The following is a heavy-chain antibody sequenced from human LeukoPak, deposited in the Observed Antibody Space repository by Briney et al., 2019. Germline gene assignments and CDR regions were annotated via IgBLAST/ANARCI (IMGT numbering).Heavy chain of an antibody. CDR1: GGSISSGDYY. CDR2: IYYSGST. V-gene: IGHV4-30-4*01. D-gene: IGHD4-17*01. J-gene: IGHJ3*02. CDR3: AREATVTAAGAFDI. Sequence: SETLSLTCTVSGGSISSGDYYWSWIRQPPGKGLEWIGYIYYSGSTYYNPSLKSRVTMSVDTSKNQFSLKLSSVTAADTAVYYCAREATVTAAGAFDIWGQGTMVTVSS.